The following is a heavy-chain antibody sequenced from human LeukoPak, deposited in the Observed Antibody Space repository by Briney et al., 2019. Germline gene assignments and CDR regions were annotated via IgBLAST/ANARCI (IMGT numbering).Heavy chain of an antibody. Sequence: GGSLRLSCAASGFTFSSYSMNWVRQAPGKGLEWVSYISSSSSTIYYADSVKGRFTISRDNAKNSLYLQVNSLRAEDTAVYYCARDNPFYYGSGTHIDFWGQGTLLTVSS. CDR1: GFTFSSYS. J-gene: IGHJ4*02. CDR2: ISSSSSTI. CDR3: ARDNPFYYGSGTHIDF. V-gene: IGHV3-48*04. D-gene: IGHD3-10*01.